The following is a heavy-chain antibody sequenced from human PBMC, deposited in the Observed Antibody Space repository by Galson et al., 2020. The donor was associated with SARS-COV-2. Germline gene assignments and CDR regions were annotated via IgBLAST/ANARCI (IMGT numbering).Heavy chain of an antibody. CDR2: IYPGYSDT. CDR1: GYSFTSYW. D-gene: IGHD1-7*01. V-gene: IGHV5-51*01. CDR3: ATGEGDGWELYNFDD. J-gene: IGHJ4*02. Sequence: KIGESLKISCKGSGYSFTSYWIGWVRQLPGHGLEWMGIIYPGYSDTRYSQSFQGQVTIPADKSISTAYLQWSSLKASDTAMYYCATGEGDGWELYNFDDGSQGTLVTVSS.